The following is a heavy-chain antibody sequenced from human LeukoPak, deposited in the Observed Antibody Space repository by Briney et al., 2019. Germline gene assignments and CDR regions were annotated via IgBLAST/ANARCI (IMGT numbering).Heavy chain of an antibody. J-gene: IGHJ4*02. CDR1: GGSISSYF. D-gene: IGHD2-21*02. CDR3: ARPAHCGANCYYYFDY. Sequence: PSETLSLTCTVSGGSISSYFWYWIRQPPGKGLELIGYIHSSGSTNYNPSLKTRVTISVDTSKNQFSLNLSSVTAADTAVYYCARPAHCGANCYYYFDYWGQGTLVTVSS. V-gene: IGHV4-59*01. CDR2: IHSSGST.